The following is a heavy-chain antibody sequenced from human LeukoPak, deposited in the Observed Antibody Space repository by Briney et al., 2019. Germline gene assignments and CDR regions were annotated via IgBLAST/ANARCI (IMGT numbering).Heavy chain of an antibody. CDR2: THRNGGST. Sequence: GGSLRLSCAASGFTSDDYGMSWVRQAPGKGLEWVSGTHRNGGSTVYADSVKGRFTISRDNAKNSLHLQMNSLRAEDTALYHCARGNSNFDYWGQGTLVTVSS. D-gene: IGHD1-7*01. CDR3: ARGNSNFDY. J-gene: IGHJ4*02. CDR1: GFTSDDYG. V-gene: IGHV3-20*01.